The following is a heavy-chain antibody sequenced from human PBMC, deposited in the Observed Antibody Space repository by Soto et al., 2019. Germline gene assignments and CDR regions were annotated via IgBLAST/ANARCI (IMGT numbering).Heavy chain of an antibody. J-gene: IGHJ4*02. Sequence: GASVKVSCKASGGTFSSYTISWVRQAPGQGLEWMGRIIPILGIANYAQKFQGRVTVTADKSTSTAYMELSSLRSEDTAVYYCARVLYDSSGYFDYWGQGTLVTVSS. V-gene: IGHV1-69*02. CDR3: ARVLYDSSGYFDY. D-gene: IGHD3-22*01. CDR2: IIPILGIA. CDR1: GGTFSSYT.